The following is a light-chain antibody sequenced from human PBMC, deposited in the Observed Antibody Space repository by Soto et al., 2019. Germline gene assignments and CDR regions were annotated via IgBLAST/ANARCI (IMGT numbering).Light chain of an antibody. CDR1: SGDVGHYNL. Sequence: QSVLTQAASVSGSPGQSITISCTGTSGDVGHYNLVSWYQQHPGKAPKVMIYEDTKRPSGVSNRFSGSKSGNTASLTISGLQAEDEGDYYCCSYVGSRTVVFGGGPKLTVL. CDR3: CSYVGSRTVV. J-gene: IGLJ2*01. CDR2: EDT. V-gene: IGLV2-23*01.